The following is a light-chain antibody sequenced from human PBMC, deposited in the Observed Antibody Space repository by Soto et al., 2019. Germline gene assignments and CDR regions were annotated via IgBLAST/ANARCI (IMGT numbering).Light chain of an antibody. Sequence: QSALTQPASVSGSPGQSIAISCTGTSNDVGGYNYVSWYQQHPGKAPKLIIYGVSDRPSGVPDRFSGSKSGTAASLTITGLQAEDEADYYCQSYDTSLSARVFGGGTKLTVL. CDR1: SNDVGGYNY. CDR2: GVS. J-gene: IGLJ3*02. CDR3: QSYDTSLSARV. V-gene: IGLV2-14*01.